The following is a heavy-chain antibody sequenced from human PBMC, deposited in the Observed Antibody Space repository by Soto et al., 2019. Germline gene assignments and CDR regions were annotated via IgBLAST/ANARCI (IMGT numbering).Heavy chain of an antibody. CDR2: ISYDGSNK. CDR3: ASVLAAAEEQRWFDP. J-gene: IGHJ5*02. CDR1: GFTFSSYA. D-gene: IGHD6-13*01. Sequence: GGSLRLSCAASGFTFSSYAMHWVRQAPGKGLEWVAVISYDGSNKYYADSVKGRFTISRDNSKNTLYLQMNSLRAEDTAVYYCASVLAAAEEQRWFDPWGQGTLVTVSS. V-gene: IGHV3-30-3*01.